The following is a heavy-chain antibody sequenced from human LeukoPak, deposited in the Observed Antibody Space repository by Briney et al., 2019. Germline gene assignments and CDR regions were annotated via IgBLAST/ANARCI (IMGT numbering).Heavy chain of an antibody. CDR3: AKDRAQYYHDSSGYSDY. Sequence: GGSVRLSCPASGFRFGRQGRHRVGQAPGTGLEGVAFIRDGGANRYYADSVKGRFTISRDNSKSTLYLQMNSLRAEDTAVYFCAKDRAQYYHDSSGYSDYWGQGALVTVSS. V-gene: IGHV3-30*02. CDR2: IRDGGANR. J-gene: IGHJ4*02. D-gene: IGHD3-22*01. CDR1: GFRFGRQG.